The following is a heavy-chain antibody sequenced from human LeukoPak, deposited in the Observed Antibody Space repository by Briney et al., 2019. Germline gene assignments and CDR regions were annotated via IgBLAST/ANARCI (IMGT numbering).Heavy chain of an antibody. Sequence: GALRLSCAASGFTFSDYYMSWIRQAPGKGLEWVSYISSSGSTIYYADSVKGRFTISRDNAKNSLYLQMNSLRAEDTAVYYCARDPNDYGDYGNWFDPWGQGTLVTVSS. J-gene: IGHJ5*02. CDR1: GFTFSDYY. CDR2: ISSSGSTI. D-gene: IGHD4-17*01. V-gene: IGHV3-11*01. CDR3: ARDPNDYGDYGNWFDP.